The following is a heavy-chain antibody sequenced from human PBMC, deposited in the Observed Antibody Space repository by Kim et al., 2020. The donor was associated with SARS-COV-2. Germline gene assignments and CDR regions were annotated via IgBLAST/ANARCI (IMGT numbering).Heavy chain of an antibody. CDR2: NYHSGTT. CDR3: AGTTVGSYSGMYYGGGFDT. CDR1: GVSISNNYW. J-gene: IGHJ5*02. Sequence: SETLSLTCAVSGVSISNNYWWSWVRQPPGERLGWIGENYHSGTTNFNSFLNRSVTISADKTMNQFSLRLSSVAAADTAVYYCAGTTVGSYSGMYYGGGFDTWGQRIPVTVSP. D-gene: IGHD1-26*01. V-gene: IGHV4-4*02.